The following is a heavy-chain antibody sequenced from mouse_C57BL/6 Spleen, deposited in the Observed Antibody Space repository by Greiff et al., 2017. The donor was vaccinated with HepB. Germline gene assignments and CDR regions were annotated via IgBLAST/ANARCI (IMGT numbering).Heavy chain of an antibody. CDR3: TRDYDYDWYFDV. CDR2: IDPETGGT. D-gene: IGHD2-4*01. CDR1: GYTFTDYE. V-gene: IGHV1-15*01. Sequence: QVQLQQSGAELVRPGASVTLSCKASGYTFTDYEMHWVKQTPVHGLEWIGAIDPETGGTAYNQKFKGKAILTADKSSSTAYMDLRSLTSEDSAVYYCTRDYDYDWYFDVWGTGTTVTVSS. J-gene: IGHJ1*03.